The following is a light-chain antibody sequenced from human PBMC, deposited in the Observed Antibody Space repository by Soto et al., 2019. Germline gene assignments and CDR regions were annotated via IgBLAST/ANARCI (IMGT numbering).Light chain of an antibody. J-gene: IGKJ3*01. CDR2: AAS. CDR1: QSISNY. V-gene: IGKV1-39*01. Sequence: DIQMTQSPSSLSASVGDRVTITCRASQSISNYLNWFQQKPGKAPKVLIFAASSLQSGVPSRFSGSGSGTDFTLTISSLQPEDFATYYCKQSFTAPATFGPGTKVDIK. CDR3: KQSFTAPAT.